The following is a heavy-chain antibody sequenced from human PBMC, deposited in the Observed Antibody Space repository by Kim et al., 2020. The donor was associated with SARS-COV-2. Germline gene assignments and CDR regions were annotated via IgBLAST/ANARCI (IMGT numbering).Heavy chain of an antibody. D-gene: IGHD3-3*02. V-gene: IGHV1-3*01. Sequence: ASVKVSCKASGYTFTTYAIHWVRQAPGQRLEWMGWINGGNGNTKYSQKFQGRVTITRDTSATTAYMELSSLRSEDTAMYYCARDRGAYLLAYWGQGTLVTVSS. CDR3: ARDRGAYLLAY. CDR2: INGGNGNT. J-gene: IGHJ4*02. CDR1: GYTFTTYA.